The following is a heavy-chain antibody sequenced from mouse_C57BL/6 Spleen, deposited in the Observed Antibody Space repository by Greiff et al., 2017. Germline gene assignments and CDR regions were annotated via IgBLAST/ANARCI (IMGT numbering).Heavy chain of an antibody. Sequence: EVKVVESGGGLVQPGGSMKLSCVASGFTFSNYWMNWVRQSPEKGLEWVAQIRLKSDNYATHYAESVKGRFTISRDDYKSSVYLQMNNLRAEDTGIYYCTVGHYFDYWGQGTTLTVSS. V-gene: IGHV6-3*01. CDR3: TVGHYFDY. J-gene: IGHJ2*01. CDR1: GFTFSNYW. CDR2: IRLKSDNYAT.